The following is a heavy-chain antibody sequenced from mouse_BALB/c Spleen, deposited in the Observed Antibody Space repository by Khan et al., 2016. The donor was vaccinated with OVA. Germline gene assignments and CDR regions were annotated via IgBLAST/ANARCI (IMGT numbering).Heavy chain of an antibody. V-gene: IGHV1S137*01. D-gene: IGHD2-12*01. CDR1: GYTFTDYA. J-gene: IGHJ4*01. CDR3: ARGKAYDRPTMDY. Sequence: VQLQQSGAELVRPGVSVKISCKGSGYTFTDYAMHWVKQSHAKSLEWIGVISPYYGDATYNQKFKGKATMTVDKSSSTAYMELARLTSDDSAIYYCARGKAYDRPTMDYWGQGTSVTVSS. CDR2: ISPYYGDA.